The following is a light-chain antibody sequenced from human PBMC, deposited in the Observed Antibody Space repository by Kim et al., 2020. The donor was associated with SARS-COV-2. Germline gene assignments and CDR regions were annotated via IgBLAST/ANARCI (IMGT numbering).Light chain of an antibody. Sequence: VALGQTVRITCQGDSLRSYYASWYQQKPGQAPVRVIYGKNNRPSGIPDRFSGSSAGNTASLTITGAQAEDEADYYCNSRDSSGNPRFGGGTKLTVL. CDR3: NSRDSSGNPR. CDR1: SLRSYY. J-gene: IGLJ2*01. CDR2: GKN. V-gene: IGLV3-19*01.